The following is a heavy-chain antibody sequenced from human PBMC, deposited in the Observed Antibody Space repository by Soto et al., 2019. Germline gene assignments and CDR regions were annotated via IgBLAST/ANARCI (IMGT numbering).Heavy chain of an antibody. CDR3: ARLVYDSSGYRPG. CDR2: IYYGGTS. Sequence: SETLSLTCTFSGGSIGSYYWNWIRQPPGRELEWIGCIYYGGTSNYNPSLKSRVTISVDTSKNQFSLKLNSVTAADTAVYYCARLVYDSSGYRPGWGQETLVTVSS. V-gene: IGHV4-59*01. D-gene: IGHD3-22*01. J-gene: IGHJ4*02. CDR1: GGSIGSYY.